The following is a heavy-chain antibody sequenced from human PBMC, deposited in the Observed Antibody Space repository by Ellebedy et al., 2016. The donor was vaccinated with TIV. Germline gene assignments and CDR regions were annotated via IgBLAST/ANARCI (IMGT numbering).Heavy chain of an antibody. Sequence: GESLKISCAASGFTFSSYWMGWVRQAPGKGLEWVANIKQDGSEKYYVDSMKGRFSISRDNAMNSLYLQMNSLRAEDTAVYYCARGDYYMDVWGKGTTVTVSS. J-gene: IGHJ6*03. CDR2: IKQDGSEK. CDR1: GFTFSSYW. V-gene: IGHV3-7*03. CDR3: ARGDYYMDV.